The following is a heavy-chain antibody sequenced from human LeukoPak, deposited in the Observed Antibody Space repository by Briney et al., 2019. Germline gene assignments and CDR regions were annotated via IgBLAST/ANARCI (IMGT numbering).Heavy chain of an antibody. CDR3: ARDQIMVRGVMNWFDP. CDR2: IYYSGST. CDR1: GGSIGSSSYY. Sequence: PSETLSLTCTVSGGSIGSSSYYWGWIRQPPGKGLEWIGSIYYSGSTYYNPSLKSRVTISVDTSKNQFSLKLSSVTAADTAVYYCARDQIMVRGVMNWFDPWGQGTLVTVSS. D-gene: IGHD3-10*01. V-gene: IGHV4-39*07. J-gene: IGHJ5*02.